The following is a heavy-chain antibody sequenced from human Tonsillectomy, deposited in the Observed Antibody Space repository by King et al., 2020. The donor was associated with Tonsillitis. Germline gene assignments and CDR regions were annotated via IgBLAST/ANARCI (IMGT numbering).Heavy chain of an antibody. V-gene: IGHV3-9*01. CDR2: ISWNSGSI. J-gene: IGHJ4*02. CDR1: GFTFDDYA. CDR3: AKDSGLSGSYPFALDY. Sequence: VQLVESGGGLVQPGRSLRLSCAASGFTFDDYAMHWVRQAPGKGLEWVSGISWNSGSIGYADSVKGRFTISRDNAKNSLYLQMNSLRAEDTALYYFAKDSGLSGSYPFALDYWGQGTLVTISS. D-gene: IGHD1-26*01.